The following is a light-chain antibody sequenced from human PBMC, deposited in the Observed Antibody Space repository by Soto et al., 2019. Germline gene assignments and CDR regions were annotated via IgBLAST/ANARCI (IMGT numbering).Light chain of an antibody. CDR2: SAS. CDR3: QQSYSSPPIT. CDR1: QSISSF. Sequence: QMTQCRCSLTASKGDRITITCRARQSISSFLNWYQQKPGKAPKLLIYSASSLQSGVPSRFSGSGSGTHFTLTINNLQPEDFATYYCQQSYSSPPITFGQGTRLEIK. J-gene: IGKJ5*01. V-gene: IGKV1-39*01.